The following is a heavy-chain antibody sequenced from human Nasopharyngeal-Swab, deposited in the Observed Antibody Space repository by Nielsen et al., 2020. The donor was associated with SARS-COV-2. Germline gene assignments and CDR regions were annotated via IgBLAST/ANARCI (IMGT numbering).Heavy chain of an antibody. CDR3: AKGWQWLVRDAFDI. V-gene: IGHV3-23*01. CDR1: GFTFGSYA. CDR2: ISGSGGST. J-gene: IGHJ3*02. Sequence: GESLKISCAASGFTFGSYAMSWVRQAPGKGLEWVSAISGSGGSTYYADSVKGRLTISRDNSKNTLYLQMNSLRAEDTAVYYCAKGWQWLVRDAFDIWGQGTMVTVSS. D-gene: IGHD6-19*01.